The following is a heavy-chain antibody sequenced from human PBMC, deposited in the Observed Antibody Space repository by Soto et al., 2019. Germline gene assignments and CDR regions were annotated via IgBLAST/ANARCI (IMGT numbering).Heavy chain of an antibody. D-gene: IGHD3-10*01. V-gene: IGHV3-23*01. J-gene: IGHJ3*02. CDR2: ISGSGGST. CDR1: GFTFSSYA. Sequence: GGSLRLSCAASGFTFSSYAMSWVRQAPGKGLEWVSAISGSGGSTYYADSVKGRFTISRDNSKNTLYLQMNSLRAEDTAVYYCAKDPNTYGSGSYFSHPPAFDIWGQGTMVTVSS. CDR3: AKDPNTYGSGSYFSHPPAFDI.